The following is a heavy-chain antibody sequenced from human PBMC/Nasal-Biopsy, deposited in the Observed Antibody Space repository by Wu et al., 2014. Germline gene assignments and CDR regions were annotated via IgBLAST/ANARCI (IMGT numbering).Heavy chain of an antibody. CDR3: ARSRNSGWYFRADS. CDR1: GGSISSSSYY. CDR2: IYTSGST. D-gene: IGHD6-19*01. Sequence: TLSLTCTVSGGSISSSSYYWGWIRQPAGKGLEWIGRIYTSGSTNYNPLPQESSHHISRHVQNQFSLKLSSVTAADTAIYYCARSRNSGWYFRADSWGQGTLVSVSS. V-gene: IGHV4-61*02. J-gene: IGHJ4*02.